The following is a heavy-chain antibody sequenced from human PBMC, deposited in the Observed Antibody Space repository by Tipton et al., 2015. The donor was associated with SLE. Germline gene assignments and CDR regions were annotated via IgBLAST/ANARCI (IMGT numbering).Heavy chain of an antibody. CDR3: ARSLYGVPYGMDV. V-gene: IGHV3-48*01. J-gene: IGHJ6*02. CDR1: GFTFSSYS. D-gene: IGHD2/OR15-2a*01. CDR2: ISSSSSTI. Sequence: SLRLSCAASGFTFSSYSVNWVRQAPGKGLEWVSYISSSSSTIYYADSVKGRFTISRDNAKNSLYLQMNSLRAEDTAVYYCARSLYGVPYGMDVWGQGTTVTVSS.